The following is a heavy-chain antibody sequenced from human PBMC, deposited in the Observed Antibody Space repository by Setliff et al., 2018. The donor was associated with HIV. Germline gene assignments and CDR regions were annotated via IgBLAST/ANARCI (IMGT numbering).Heavy chain of an antibody. V-gene: IGHV3-30*04. D-gene: IGHD1-7*01. Sequence: GALRLSCVASGFDFSIYAMHWVRQAPGKGLEWVAVISYDGSNKYYADSVKGRFTISRDNSKNTLYLQMNSLRAEDTAVYYCARASNNWNYGPIDYWGQGTLVTVSS. CDR2: ISYDGSNK. CDR3: ARASNNWNYGPIDY. CDR1: GFDFSIYA. J-gene: IGHJ4*02.